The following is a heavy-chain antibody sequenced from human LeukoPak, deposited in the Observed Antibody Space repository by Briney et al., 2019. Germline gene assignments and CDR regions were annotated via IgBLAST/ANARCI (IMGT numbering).Heavy chain of an antibody. J-gene: IGHJ4*02. CDR2: IYYSGST. Sequence: SETLSLTCTVSGGSISSYYWSWIRQPPGKGLEWIGYIYYSGSTYYNPSLKSRVTISVDTSKNQFSLKLSSVTAADTAVYYCARGGRYSYGLHYYFDYWGQGTLVTVSS. V-gene: IGHV4-59*12. CDR1: GGSISSYY. D-gene: IGHD5-18*01. CDR3: ARGGRYSYGLHYYFDY.